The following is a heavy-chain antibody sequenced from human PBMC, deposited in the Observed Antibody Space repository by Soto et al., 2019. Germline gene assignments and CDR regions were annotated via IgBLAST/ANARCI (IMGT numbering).Heavy chain of an antibody. CDR3: VCGGNFFVY. D-gene: IGHD3-16*01. Sequence: EVQLVESGGGLVQPGGSLRLPCAASGFTFSTSWMTWVRQPPGKGLEWVASINQDGSERYYVDSVRGRFTISRDNAKNSLYLQLNSLSAEDTAVYYCVCGGNFFVYWGQGTLVTVSP. CDR2: INQDGSER. CDR1: GFTFSTSW. J-gene: IGHJ4*02. V-gene: IGHV3-7*01.